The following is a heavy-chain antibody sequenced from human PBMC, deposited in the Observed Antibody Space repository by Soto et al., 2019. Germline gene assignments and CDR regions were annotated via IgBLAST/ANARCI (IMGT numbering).Heavy chain of an antibody. D-gene: IGHD3-16*01. CDR1: GSSVSARGMG. CDR2: IYWNDDK. J-gene: IGHJ4*02. CDR3: AHSPWGAAPDY. Sequence: SGPTLVNPTQTLTLTCALSGSSVSARGMGVGWIRQPPGKALEWLAIIYWNDDKLYRPSLQSRLTITKDTSKNQVVLTMTNMDPVDTATYYCAHSPWGAAPDYWGQGTPVTVSS. V-gene: IGHV2-5*01.